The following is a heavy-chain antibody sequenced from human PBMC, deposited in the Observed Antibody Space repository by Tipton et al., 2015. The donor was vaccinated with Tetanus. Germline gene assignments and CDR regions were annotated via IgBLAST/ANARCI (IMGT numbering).Heavy chain of an antibody. D-gene: IGHD4-11*01. Sequence: SLRLSCAASGFTFSSYAMSWVHQAPGKGLEWVSAISGSGGSTYYADSVKGRFTISRDNSKNTLYLQMNSLRAEDTAVYYCAKEQSDADYYYYGMDVWGQGTTITVSS. CDR1: GFTFSSYA. V-gene: IGHV3-23*01. J-gene: IGHJ6*02. CDR2: ISGSGGST. CDR3: AKEQSDADYYYYGMDV.